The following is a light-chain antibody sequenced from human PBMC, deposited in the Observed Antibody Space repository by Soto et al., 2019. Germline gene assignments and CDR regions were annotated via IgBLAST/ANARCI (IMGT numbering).Light chain of an antibody. CDR3: QQRSDWPWT. V-gene: IGKV3-11*01. Sequence: EIVLTQSPGTLSLSPGERATLSCRASQSVSNNYLAWYQQKPGQAPRLLIYGASNRAAGIPARFSGSGSGTDFTLTVSSLEPEDFVVYYCQQRSDWPWTFGQGTKVDIK. CDR1: QSVSNNY. J-gene: IGKJ1*01. CDR2: GAS.